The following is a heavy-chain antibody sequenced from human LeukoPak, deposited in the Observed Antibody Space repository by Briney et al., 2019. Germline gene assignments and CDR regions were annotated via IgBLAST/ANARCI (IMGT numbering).Heavy chain of an antibody. CDR1: GFTFSSYA. CDR2: IASGGNYL. D-gene: IGHD1-7*01. CDR3: VRNFEMDV. J-gene: IGHJ6*02. Sequence: GGSLRLSCAASGFTFSSYAMHWVRQAPGKGLDWVSYIASGGNYLYYADSVKGRFTISRDVAKNSLYLQMDSLRVEDTAVYYCVRNFEMDVWGQGTTVAVSS. V-gene: IGHV3-21*05.